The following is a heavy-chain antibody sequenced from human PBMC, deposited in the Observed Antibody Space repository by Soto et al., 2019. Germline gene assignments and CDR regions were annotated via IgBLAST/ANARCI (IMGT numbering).Heavy chain of an antibody. V-gene: IGHV1-8*01. J-gene: IGHJ5*02. CDR3: ARVPLRTNWFDP. CDR1: GYTFTRND. CDR2: MDPNSGNT. Sequence: QVQLVQSGAEVKKPGASVKVSCTASGYTFTRNDINWVRQATGQGLEWMGWMDPNSGNTGYAQKFKGRVTMTRNTSISTAYMELSSLRSEDTAVYYCARVPLRTNWFDPWGQGTLVTVSS. D-gene: IGHD1-7*01.